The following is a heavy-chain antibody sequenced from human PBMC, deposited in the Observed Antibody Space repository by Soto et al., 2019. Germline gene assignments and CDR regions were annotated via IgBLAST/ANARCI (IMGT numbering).Heavy chain of an antibody. CDR2: MNPNSGNT. Sequence: VSVNLSCKASGYTFSSYDINWVRQATGQGLEWMGWMNPNSGNTGYAQKFQGRVTMTRNTSISTAYMELSSLRSEDTAVYYCARGPPIYYDYIWGSYRSLVYMDVWGKGTTVTVSS. CDR3: ARGPPIYYDYIWGSYRSLVYMDV. D-gene: IGHD3-16*02. V-gene: IGHV1-8*01. J-gene: IGHJ6*03. CDR1: GYTFSSYD.